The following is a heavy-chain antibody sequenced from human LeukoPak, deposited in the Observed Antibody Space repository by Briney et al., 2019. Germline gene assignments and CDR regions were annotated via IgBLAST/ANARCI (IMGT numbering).Heavy chain of an antibody. Sequence: GASVKVSCKASGYTFTTYAMNWVRQAPGQGLEWMGWINTNTGNPTYAQGFTGRFVFSLDTSVSTAYLQISSLKTEDTAVYYCARSELWFGDLLPGPDYWGQGTLVTVSS. CDR3: ARSELWFGDLLPGPDY. V-gene: IGHV7-4-1*02. CDR2: INTNTGNP. D-gene: IGHD3-10*01. J-gene: IGHJ4*02. CDR1: GYTFTTYA.